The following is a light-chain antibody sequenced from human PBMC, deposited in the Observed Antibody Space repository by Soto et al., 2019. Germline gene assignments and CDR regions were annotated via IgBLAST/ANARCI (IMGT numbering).Light chain of an antibody. Sequence: QSALTQPASVSGSPGQSITISCTGTSSDVGGFNYFSWYQQHPGKAPKLMIYDVTNRPSGVSYRFSGSKSGNTAYLTISGLQAEDEADYYCNSSTRSSTYVFGTGTKVTVL. J-gene: IGLJ1*01. CDR2: DVT. V-gene: IGLV2-14*03. CDR1: SSDVGGFNY. CDR3: NSSTRSSTYV.